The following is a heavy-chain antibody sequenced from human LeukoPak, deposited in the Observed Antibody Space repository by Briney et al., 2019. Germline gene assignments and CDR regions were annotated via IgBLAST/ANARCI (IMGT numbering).Heavy chain of an antibody. D-gene: IGHD1-1*01. CDR3: ATSRTSDGNLDY. CDR2: ISSSSSYI. J-gene: IGHJ4*02. CDR1: GFTFSSYS. Sequence: GGSLRLSCAASGFTFSSYSMNWDRQAPGKGLEWVSSISSSSSYIYYADSVKGRFTISRDNAKNSLYLQMNSLRAEDTAVYYCATSRTSDGNLDYWGQGTLVTVSS. V-gene: IGHV3-21*01.